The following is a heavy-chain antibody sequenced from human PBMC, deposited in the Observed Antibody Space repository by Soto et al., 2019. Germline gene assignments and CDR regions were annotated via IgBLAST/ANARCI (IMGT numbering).Heavy chain of an antibody. Sequence: QVQLQESGPGLVKPSQTLSLTCTVSGGSISSGGYYWSWIRQHPGKGLEWIGYIYYSGSTYYNPSLKSRVTISVDTSKNQFSLKLSSVTAAETAVYYCARTLNDFWSGYYERDWYFDLWGRGTLVTVSS. CDR1: GGSISSGGYY. D-gene: IGHD3-3*01. CDR3: ARTLNDFWSGYYERDWYFDL. V-gene: IGHV4-31*03. CDR2: IYYSGST. J-gene: IGHJ2*01.